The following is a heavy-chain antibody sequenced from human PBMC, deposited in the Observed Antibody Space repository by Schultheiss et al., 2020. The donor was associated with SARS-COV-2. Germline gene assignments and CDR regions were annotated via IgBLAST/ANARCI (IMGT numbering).Heavy chain of an antibody. CDR3: ARERFQGGAFDI. J-gene: IGHJ3*02. Sequence: GGSLRLSCAASGFTFSSYWMHWVRQAPGKGLVWVSRINSDGSSTSYADSVKGRFTISRDNSKNTLYLQMNSLRAEDTAVYYCARERFQGGAFDIWGQGTMVTVSS. D-gene: IGHD3-3*01. V-gene: IGHV3-74*01. CDR1: GFTFSSYW. CDR2: INSDGSST.